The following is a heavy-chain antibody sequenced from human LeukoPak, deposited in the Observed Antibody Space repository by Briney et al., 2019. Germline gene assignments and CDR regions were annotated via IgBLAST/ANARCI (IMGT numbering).Heavy chain of an antibody. CDR1: GFTVSSNY. Sequence: GGSLRLSCAASGFTVSSNYMSWVRQAPGKGLEWVSVIYSDGTTYYADSVKGRFTISRDNSENTLYLQMNSLRAEDTAVYYCARSEMSRRLYSWGQGTLVTVSS. V-gene: IGHV3-53*01. CDR3: ARSEMSRRLYS. CDR2: IYSDGTT. D-gene: IGHD5-24*01. J-gene: IGHJ4*02.